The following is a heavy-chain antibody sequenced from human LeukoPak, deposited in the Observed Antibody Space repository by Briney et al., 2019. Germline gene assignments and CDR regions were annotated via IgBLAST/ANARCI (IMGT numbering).Heavy chain of an antibody. CDR3: AKNGGPHGMDV. CDR2: IKHDGSET. D-gene: IGHD3-16*01. CDR1: GLTFSRYA. Sequence: GGSLRLSCAASGLTFSRYAMSWVRQAPGKGLEWVANIKHDGSETNYVDSVKGRFTISRDNAKNSLHLQMNSLRVEDTAVYYCAKNGGPHGMDVWGQGTTVTVSS. V-gene: IGHV3-7*02. J-gene: IGHJ6*02.